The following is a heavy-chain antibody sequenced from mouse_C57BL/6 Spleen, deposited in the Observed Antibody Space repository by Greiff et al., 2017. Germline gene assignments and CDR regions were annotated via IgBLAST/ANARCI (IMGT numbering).Heavy chain of an antibody. V-gene: IGHV5-16*01. Sequence: VQLKESEGGLVQPGSSMKLSCTASGFTFSDYYMAWVRQVPEKGLEWVANINYDGSSTYYLDSLKSRFIISRDNAKNILYLQMSSLKSEDTATYYCARADYYGSSSFAYWGQGTLVTVSA. D-gene: IGHD1-1*01. CDR1: GFTFSDYY. CDR3: ARADYYGSSSFAY. J-gene: IGHJ3*01. CDR2: INYDGSST.